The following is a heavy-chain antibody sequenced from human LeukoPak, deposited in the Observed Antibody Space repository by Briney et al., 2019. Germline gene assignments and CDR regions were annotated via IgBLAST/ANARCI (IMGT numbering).Heavy chain of an antibody. V-gene: IGHV3-30*03. Sequence: GGSLRLSCTVSGFPFNDYVIHWVRQAPGKGLEWVAVTSADERVKIYNDSVRGRFTISRDNSKNTQYLQMNSLRVEDTAVYYCARDPVLGAPDYLDYWGRGTLVSVSS. CDR3: ARDPVLGAPDYLDY. D-gene: IGHD1-26*01. CDR2: TSADERVK. CDR1: GFPFNDYV. J-gene: IGHJ4*02.